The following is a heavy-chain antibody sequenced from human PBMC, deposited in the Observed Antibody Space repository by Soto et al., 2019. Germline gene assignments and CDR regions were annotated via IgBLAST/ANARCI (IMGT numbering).Heavy chain of an antibody. CDR3: ARRGAVPYYYYGLDV. V-gene: IGHV1-18*01. Sequence: QVQLVQSGPELKKPGASVKVSCKASGYTFSTSGISWVRQAPGQGLEWMGWISTYNGDTNYAQKFQGRVTMTTDTSTTTADMELRSLRSDDTAVYYCARRGAVPYYYYGLDVWGQGTTVTVSS. J-gene: IGHJ6*02. CDR1: GYTFSTSG. D-gene: IGHD4-17*01. CDR2: ISTYNGDT.